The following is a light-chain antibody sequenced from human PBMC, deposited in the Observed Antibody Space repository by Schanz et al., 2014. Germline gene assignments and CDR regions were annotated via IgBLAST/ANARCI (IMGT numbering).Light chain of an antibody. CDR1: SSNIGANY. V-gene: IGLV1-47*01. J-gene: IGLJ3*02. CDR3: AAWDDSLXGWV. CDR2: RNN. Sequence: QSVLTQXXSASGTPRQRVTISCSGTSSNIGANYVNWYQQLPGTAPKLLIYRNNQRPSGVPDRVSGSKSGTSASLAISGLRSEDEADYYCAAWDDSLXGWVFGGGTXLTVL.